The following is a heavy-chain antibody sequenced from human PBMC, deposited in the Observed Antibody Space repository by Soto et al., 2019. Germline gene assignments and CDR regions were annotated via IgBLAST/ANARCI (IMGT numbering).Heavy chain of an antibody. V-gene: IGHV1-3*01. J-gene: IGHJ6*02. D-gene: IGHD2-21*02. CDR1: EYTFANYP. CDR3: ARELAFCGGHCNHGTVAYYYGMDV. Sequence: ASVKVSCKASEYTFANYPMHWVRQAPGQRLEWMGWINAGNGNTMYSQKFQGRVAFTSDTSASTAYMELSSLRSEDTAVYYRARELAFCGGHCNHGTVAYYYGMDVWGQGTTVTVSS. CDR2: INAGNGNT.